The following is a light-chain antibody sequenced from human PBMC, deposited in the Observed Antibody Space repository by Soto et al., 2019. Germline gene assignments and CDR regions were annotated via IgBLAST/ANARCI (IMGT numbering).Light chain of an antibody. J-gene: IGKJ1*01. CDR2: GAS. V-gene: IGKV3-20*01. CDR1: QSVYSRY. Sequence: VLTKYPGTLSLSPGERATLSCRASQSVYSRYLAWYQQKPGQAPRLLIYGASSRATGIPDRFSGSGSGTDFTLTISRLEPEDFAVYYCQQYGSPMTFGQGTKVDIK. CDR3: QQYGSPMT.